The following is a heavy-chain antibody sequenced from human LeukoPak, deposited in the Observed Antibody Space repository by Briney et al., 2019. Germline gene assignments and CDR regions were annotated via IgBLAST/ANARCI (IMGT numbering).Heavy chain of an antibody. Sequence: GGSLRLSCAASGFTFSSYSMNWVRQAPGKGLECVSLISANGGATYYADSVKGRFTISRDNSKSTLYLQMDSLRADDTAVYYCAKASGSPYYFDYWGQGTLVTVSS. CDR2: ISANGGAT. CDR3: AKASGSPYYFDY. CDR1: GFTFSSYS. J-gene: IGHJ4*02. V-gene: IGHV3-23*01. D-gene: IGHD3-10*01.